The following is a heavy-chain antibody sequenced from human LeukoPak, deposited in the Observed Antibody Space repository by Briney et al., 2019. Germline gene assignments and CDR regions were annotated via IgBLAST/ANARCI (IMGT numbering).Heavy chain of an antibody. CDR3: ARGVKIEYSSSSRNWYFDL. Sequence: SETLPLTCTVSGGSISSYYWSWIRQPPGKGLEWIGYIYYSGSTNYNPSLKSRVTLSVDTSKNQFSLKLSSVTAADTAVYYCARGVKIEYSSSSRNWYFDLWGRGTLVTVSS. CDR1: GGSISSYY. V-gene: IGHV4-59*08. D-gene: IGHD6-6*01. CDR2: IYYSGST. J-gene: IGHJ2*01.